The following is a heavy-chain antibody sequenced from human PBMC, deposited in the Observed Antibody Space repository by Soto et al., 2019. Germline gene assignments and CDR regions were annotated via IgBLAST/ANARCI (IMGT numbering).Heavy chain of an antibody. CDR1: GFTVSSKY. J-gene: IGHJ5*02. CDR2: IWSAGFT. Sequence: PGWSLRLSCAASGFTVSSKYMTWVRQAPGKGLEWVSIIWSAGFTYYADSVKGRFTISRDNSKNTVYLQMNSLRIEDSAVYYCARELPPDLWGQGTLVTVSS. V-gene: IGHV3-53*01. CDR3: ARELPPDL. D-gene: IGHD2-15*01.